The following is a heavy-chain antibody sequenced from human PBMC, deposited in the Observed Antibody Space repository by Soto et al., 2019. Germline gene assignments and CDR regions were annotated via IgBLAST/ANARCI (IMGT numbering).Heavy chain of an antibody. D-gene: IGHD3-16*01. CDR3: VSPYNFYFMDV. CDR2: VSHRGST. Sequence: SETLSLTCTVSGGSISSSSFYWGWVRQPPGKGLEWIGSVSHRGSTYYNPSLTSRVTISVDPSKNHFSLKLNSVTAADTAVYYCVSPYNFYFMDVWGKGTPVTVSS. V-gene: IGHV4-39*02. CDR1: GGSISSSSFY. J-gene: IGHJ6*03.